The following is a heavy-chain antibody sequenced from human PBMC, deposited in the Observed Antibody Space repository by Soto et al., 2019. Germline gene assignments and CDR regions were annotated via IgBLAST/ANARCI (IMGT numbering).Heavy chain of an antibody. D-gene: IGHD6-19*01. J-gene: IGHJ3*02. V-gene: IGHV4-4*07. CDR2: IYTSGST. CDR1: GGSISSYY. CDR3: ASLAVAGDLPIDDAFDI. Sequence: GSGGSISSYYWSWIRQPAGKGLEWIGRIYTSGSTNYNPSLKSRVTMSVDTSKNQFSLKLSSVTAADTAVYYCASLAVAGDLPIDDAFDIWGQGTMVTVSS.